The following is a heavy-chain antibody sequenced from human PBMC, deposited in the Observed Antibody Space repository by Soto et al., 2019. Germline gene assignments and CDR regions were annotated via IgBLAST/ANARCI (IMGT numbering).Heavy chain of an antibody. D-gene: IGHD5-18*01. CDR1: GGSIISYY. J-gene: IGHJ4*02. CDR2: XYYSGXT. V-gene: IGHV4-59*08. CDR3: ARLSRHTGAFDY. Sequence: XXTLSLTCTVSGGSIISYYWSWIRQPPGKGLEWIGYXYYSGXTHYNHYLKSXXTISVDTXXNQFYLKLRSVTAPDTAVYYCARLSRHTGAFDYWGQGTLVIVSS.